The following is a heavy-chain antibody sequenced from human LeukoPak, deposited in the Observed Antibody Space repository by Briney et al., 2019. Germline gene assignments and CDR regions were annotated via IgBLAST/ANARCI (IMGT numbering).Heavy chain of an antibody. Sequence: SGTLSLTCGVSDGSITSTNWWSWVRQPPGQGLEWIGEVSLSGLTNYNPSLSSRVIMALDTSKNHLSLNLTSVTAADTAVYYCSRENGAFSPFGYWGQGTLVTVPS. CDR2: VSLSGLT. D-gene: IGHD2-8*01. J-gene: IGHJ4*02. CDR1: DGSITSTNW. CDR3: SRENGAFSPFGY. V-gene: IGHV4-4*02.